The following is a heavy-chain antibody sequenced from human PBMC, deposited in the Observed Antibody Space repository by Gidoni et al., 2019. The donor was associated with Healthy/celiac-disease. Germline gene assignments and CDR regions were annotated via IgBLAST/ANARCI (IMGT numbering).Heavy chain of an antibody. V-gene: IGHV3-33*01. Sequence: QVQLVESGGGVVQPGRSLRLSCAASGFTFSRYGMHWVRQAPGKGLEWVAVIWYDGSNKYYADSVKGRFTISRDNSKITLYLQMNSLRAEDTAVYYCARDPLGDYYFDYCREPWSPSPQ. CDR2: IWYDGSNK. D-gene: IGHD2-21*02. CDR1: GFTFSRYG. CDR3: ARDPLGDYYFDY. J-gene: IGHJ4*02.